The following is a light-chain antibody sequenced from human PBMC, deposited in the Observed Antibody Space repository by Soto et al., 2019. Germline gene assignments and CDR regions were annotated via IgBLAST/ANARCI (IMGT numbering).Light chain of an antibody. Sequence: QSVLTQPASVSGSPGQSITTSCTGTSSDVGGYNYVSWYQEHPGKAPKLMIYDVSNRPSGVSNRFSGSKSGNTASLTISGLQAEDEADYYCSSYTTDSTYVFGTGTKLTVL. V-gene: IGLV2-14*01. CDR1: SSDVGGYNY. J-gene: IGLJ1*01. CDR3: SSYTTDSTYV. CDR2: DVS.